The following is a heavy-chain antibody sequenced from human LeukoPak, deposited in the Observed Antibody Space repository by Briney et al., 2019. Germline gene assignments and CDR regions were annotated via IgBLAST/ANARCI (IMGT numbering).Heavy chain of an antibody. CDR3: ASAAGPFDN. J-gene: IGHJ4*02. CDR2: IRFDGSIK. V-gene: IGHV3-33*01. D-gene: IGHD6-19*01. Sequence: QPGGSLRLSWAASGFTFSSYGMHWVRQAPGKGLEWVAVIRFDGSIKYYADSVNDRFTISRDNSRNTLFLPMNRLRAEGTAVYYCASAAGPFDNWGQGTLVTVSS. CDR1: GFTFSSYG.